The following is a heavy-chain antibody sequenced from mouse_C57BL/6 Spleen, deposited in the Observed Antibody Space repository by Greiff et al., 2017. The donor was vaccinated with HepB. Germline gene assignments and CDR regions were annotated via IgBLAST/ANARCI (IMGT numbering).Heavy chain of an antibody. Sequence: QVQLQQPGAELVKPGASVKLSCKASGYTFTSYWMQWVKQRPGQGLEWIGEIDPSDSYTNYNQKFKGKATLTVDTSSSTAYMQLSSLTSEDSAVYYWAEGMGLRQYFDYWGQGTTLTVSS. CDR3: AEGMGLRQYFDY. CDR2: IDPSDSYT. CDR1: GYTFTSYW. V-gene: IGHV1-50*01. D-gene: IGHD2-4*01. J-gene: IGHJ2*01.